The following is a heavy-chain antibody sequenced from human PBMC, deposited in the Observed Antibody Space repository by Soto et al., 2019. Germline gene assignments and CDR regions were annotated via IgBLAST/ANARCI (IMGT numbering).Heavy chain of an antibody. CDR1: GGTFSSYT. J-gene: IGHJ6*02. V-gene: IGHV1-69*02. CDR3: ARGWFGESHYYYYYGMDV. CDR2: IIPILGIA. Sequence: SVKVSCKASGGTFSSYTISWVRQAPGQGLEWMGRIIPILGIANYAQKFQGRVTITADKSTSTAYMELSSLRSEDTAVYYCARGWFGESHYYYYYGMDVWGQGTTVTVSS. D-gene: IGHD3-10*01.